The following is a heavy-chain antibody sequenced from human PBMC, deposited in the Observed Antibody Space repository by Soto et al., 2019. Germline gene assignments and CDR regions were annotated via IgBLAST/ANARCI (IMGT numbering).Heavy chain of an antibody. D-gene: IGHD2-15*01. CDR3: ATNLGYCSGGSCLGWFDP. CDR2: IIPIFGTA. J-gene: IGHJ5*02. V-gene: IGHV1-69*01. Sequence: QVQLVQSGAEVKKPGSSVMVSCKASGGTFSSYAISWVRQAPGQGLEWMGGIIPIFGTANYAQKLQGRVTITADESTSTAYMELSSLRSEDTAVYYCATNLGYCSGGSCLGWFDPWGQGTLVTVSS. CDR1: GGTFSSYA.